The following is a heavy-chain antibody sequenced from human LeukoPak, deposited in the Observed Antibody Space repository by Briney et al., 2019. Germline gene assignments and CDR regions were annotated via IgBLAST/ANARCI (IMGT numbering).Heavy chain of an antibody. CDR3: ARDSRIAVAGNYYYGMDV. J-gene: IGHJ6*02. D-gene: IGHD6-19*01. V-gene: IGHV3-48*02. Sequence: GGSLRLSCAASKFTFSIYSMNWVRPAPGKGLEWVPYLSSGSSTLYYEDCVKGHSTTSRDNAKNSLYLQMNRLRDEDTPVYYCARDSRIAVAGNYYYGMDVWGQGTTVTVSS. CDR1: KFTFSIYS. CDR2: LSSGSSTL.